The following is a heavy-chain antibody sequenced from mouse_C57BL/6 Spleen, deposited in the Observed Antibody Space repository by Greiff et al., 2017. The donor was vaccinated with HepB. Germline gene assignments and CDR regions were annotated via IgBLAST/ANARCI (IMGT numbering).Heavy chain of an antibody. CDR2: INPNYGTT. J-gene: IGHJ4*01. CDR1: GYSFTDYN. Sequence: EVKLVESGPELVKPGASVKISCKASGYSFTDYNMNWVKQSNGKSLEWIGVINPNYGTTSYNQKFKGKATLTVDQSSSTAYMQLNSLTSEDSAVYYCARKAYDYDRGYAMDYWGQGTSVTVSS. CDR3: ARKAYDYDRGYAMDY. V-gene: IGHV1-39*01. D-gene: IGHD2-4*01.